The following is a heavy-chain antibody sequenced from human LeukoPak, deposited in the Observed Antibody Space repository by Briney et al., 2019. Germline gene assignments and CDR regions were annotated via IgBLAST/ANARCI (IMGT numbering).Heavy chain of an antibody. CDR2: ISDSGGS. CDR1: GGSVSSGISY. Sequence: PSETLSLTCTVSGGSVSSGISYWSWIRQPPGEGLEWIAYISDSGGSDYNPSLRGRVTISLDASKNQFSLRLTSVSSGNTAVYYCERVPAAGTGPDYWGQGTLVTVSS. CDR3: ERVPAAGTGPDY. D-gene: IGHD6-13*01. J-gene: IGHJ4*02. V-gene: IGHV4-61*01.